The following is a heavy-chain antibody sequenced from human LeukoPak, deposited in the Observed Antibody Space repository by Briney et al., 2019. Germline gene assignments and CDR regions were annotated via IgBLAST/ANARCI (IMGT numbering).Heavy chain of an antibody. D-gene: IGHD3-10*01. V-gene: IGHV4-39*01. CDR1: GGSISSSSYY. CDR3: ARPRHYYGSGFDY. Sequence: SETLSLTCTVSGGSISSSSYYWGWIRQPPGKGLGWIGSIYYSGSTYYNPSLKSRITMSVDTSKNQFSLKLSSVTAADTAVYYCARPRHYYGSGFDYWGQGSLVTVSS. CDR2: IYYSGST. J-gene: IGHJ4*02.